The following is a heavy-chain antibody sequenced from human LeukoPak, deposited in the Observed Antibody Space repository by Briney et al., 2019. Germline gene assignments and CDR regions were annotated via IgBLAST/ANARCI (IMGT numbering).Heavy chain of an antibody. CDR1: SGSISGYY. V-gene: IGHV4-59*01. J-gene: IGHJ4*02. D-gene: IGHD6-19*01. CDR2: IFYSGST. Sequence: KSSETLSLTCSVSSGSISGYYWNWIRQPPGKGLEWIGQIFYSGSTTYNPSLKSPVTISVDTSKNQSSLKVRSVTAADTAVYYCARGSPLMAGIYNFDYWGQGRLVTVSS. CDR3: ARGSPLMAGIYNFDY.